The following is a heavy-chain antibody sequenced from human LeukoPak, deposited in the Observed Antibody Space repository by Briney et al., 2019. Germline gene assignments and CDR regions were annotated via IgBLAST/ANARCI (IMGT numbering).Heavy chain of an antibody. D-gene: IGHD5-18*01. J-gene: IGHJ4*02. CDR2: INTDGSTT. Sequence: GGSLRLSCAASGFTFSCYWMHWVRQAPGKGLVWVSRINTDGSTTSYADSVKGRFTISRDNAKNTLYLQMNSLRAEDTAVYYCANIGLYSSKGWGQGTLVTVSS. CDR3: ANIGLYSSKG. CDR1: GFTFSCYW. V-gene: IGHV3-74*01.